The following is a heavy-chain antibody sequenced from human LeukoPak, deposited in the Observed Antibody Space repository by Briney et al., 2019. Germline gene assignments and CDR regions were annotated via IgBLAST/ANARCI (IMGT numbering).Heavy chain of an antibody. Sequence: GGSLRLSCAASGFTFSTYAMHWVRQAPGKGLEYVSTISSNGGSTFYANSVKDRFTISRDNSKNTLYLQMGSLRTEDMAVYYCARDPRRSSGWGDFDYWGQGTLVTVSS. CDR2: ISSNGGST. J-gene: IGHJ4*02. CDR3: ARDPRRSSGWGDFDY. D-gene: IGHD6-19*01. CDR1: GFTFSTYA. V-gene: IGHV3-64*01.